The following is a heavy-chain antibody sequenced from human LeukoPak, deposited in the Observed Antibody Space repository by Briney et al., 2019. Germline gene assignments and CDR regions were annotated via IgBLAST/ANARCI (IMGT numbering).Heavy chain of an antibody. V-gene: IGHV1-46*01. CDR3: ARRAAAGYYYYYMDV. CDR2: INPSGGST. CDR1: GGTFSTYA. D-gene: IGHD6-13*01. J-gene: IGHJ6*03. Sequence: ASVKVSCKASGGTFSTYAITWVRQAPGQGLEWMGIINPSGGSTSYAQKFQGRVTMTRDMSTSTVYMELSSLRSEDTAVYYCARRAAAGYYYYYMDVWGKGTTVTVSS.